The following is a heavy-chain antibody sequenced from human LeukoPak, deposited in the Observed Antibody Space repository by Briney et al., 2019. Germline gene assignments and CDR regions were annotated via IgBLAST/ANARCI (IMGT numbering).Heavy chain of an antibody. V-gene: IGHV1-2*02. Sequence: GASVKVSCTASGYTLTSYYIHWVRQAPGQGLEWMGWINPNSGGTKYAQKFQGRVTMTRDTSITTAYMGLSRLRSDDTAVYYCAKGRVVAGSKSLTYHWFDPWGQGTLVTVSS. CDR2: INPNSGGT. D-gene: IGHD6-19*01. CDR3: AKGRVVAGSKSLTYHWFDP. J-gene: IGHJ5*02. CDR1: GYTLTSYY.